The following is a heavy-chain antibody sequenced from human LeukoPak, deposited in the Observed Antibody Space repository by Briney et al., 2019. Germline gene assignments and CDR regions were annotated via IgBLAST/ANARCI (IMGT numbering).Heavy chain of an antibody. J-gene: IGHJ4*02. Sequence: SGGSLRLSCAASGFTLSSYWMSWVRQAPGKGLEWVANIKQDGSEKYYVDSVKGRFTISRDNAKNSLYLQMNSLRAEDTAVYYCARDRRDFWSGFGEWGQGTLVTVSS. D-gene: IGHD3-3*01. CDR1: GFTLSSYW. V-gene: IGHV3-7*03. CDR2: IKQDGSEK. CDR3: ARDRRDFWSGFGE.